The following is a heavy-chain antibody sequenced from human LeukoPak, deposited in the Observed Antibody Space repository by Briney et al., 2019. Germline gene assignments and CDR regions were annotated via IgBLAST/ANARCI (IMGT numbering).Heavy chain of an antibody. CDR1: GFTFSSYE. V-gene: IGHV3-48*03. CDR3: ASRYCSGGSCYGRDGFDI. J-gene: IGHJ3*02. CDR2: ISSSANTI. Sequence: GGSLRLSCAASGFTFSSYEMNWVRQAPGKALEWVSYISSSANTIYYADSVRGRFTISRDNAKNSLYLQMNSLRAEDTAVYYCASRYCSGGSCYGRDGFDIWGQGTRVTVSS. D-gene: IGHD2-15*01.